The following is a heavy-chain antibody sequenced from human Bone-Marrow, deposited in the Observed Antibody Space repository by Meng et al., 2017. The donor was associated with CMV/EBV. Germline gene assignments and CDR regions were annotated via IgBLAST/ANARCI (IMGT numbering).Heavy chain of an antibody. J-gene: IGHJ6*02. V-gene: IGHV3-30*02. Sequence: GGSLRLSCAASGFTFSSYGMHWVRQAPGKGLEWVAFIRYDGSNKYYADSVKGRFTISRDNSKNTLYLQMNSLRAEDTAVYYCAKDGDFWSGYPRGMDVCGQGTTVTASS. CDR1: GFTFSSYG. CDR3: AKDGDFWSGYPRGMDV. D-gene: IGHD3-3*01. CDR2: IRYDGSNK.